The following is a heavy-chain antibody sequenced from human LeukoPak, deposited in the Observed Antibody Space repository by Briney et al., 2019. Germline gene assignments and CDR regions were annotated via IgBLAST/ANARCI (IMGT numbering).Heavy chain of an antibody. D-gene: IGHD3-10*01. CDR3: ARRDYYGSGSPDF. CDR2: INWNGDRT. Sequence: RAGGSLRLSCAASGFTFSNAWMSWVRQAPGKGLEWVSGINWNGDRTGYADSVKGRFTISRDNAKKSLYLQMNSLRAEDTALYYCARRDYYGSGSPDFWGQGTLVTVSS. J-gene: IGHJ4*02. CDR1: GFTFSNAW. V-gene: IGHV3-20*04.